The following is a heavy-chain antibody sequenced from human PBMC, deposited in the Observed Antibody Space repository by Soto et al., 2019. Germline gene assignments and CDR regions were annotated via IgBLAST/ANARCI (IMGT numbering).Heavy chain of an antibody. D-gene: IGHD3-22*01. J-gene: IGHJ4*02. CDR2: ISGSGGSA. V-gene: IGHV3-23*01. Sequence: GGSLRLSCAASGFTFSSYAMSWVRQAPGKGLEWVSAISGSGGSAYYADSVKGRFTISRDNSKNTLYLQMNSLRAEDTAVYYCAGSGYYYDSSGYQIKGSFDYWGQGTLVTVSS. CDR3: AGSGYYYDSSGYQIKGSFDY. CDR1: GFTFSSYA.